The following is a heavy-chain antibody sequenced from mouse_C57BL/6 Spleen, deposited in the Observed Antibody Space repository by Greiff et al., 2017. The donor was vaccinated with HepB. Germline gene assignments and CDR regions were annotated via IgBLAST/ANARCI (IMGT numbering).Heavy chain of an antibody. Sequence: VQLQQSGPELVKPGASVKISCKASGYTFTDYYMNWVKQSHGKSLEWIGDINPNNGGTSYNQKFKGKATLTVDKSSSTAYMELRSLTSEDSAVYYCAIPTFDYWGQGTTLTVSS. CDR2: INPNNGGT. CDR1: GYTFTDYY. J-gene: IGHJ2*01. CDR3: AIPTFDY. V-gene: IGHV1-26*01. D-gene: IGHD5-1*01.